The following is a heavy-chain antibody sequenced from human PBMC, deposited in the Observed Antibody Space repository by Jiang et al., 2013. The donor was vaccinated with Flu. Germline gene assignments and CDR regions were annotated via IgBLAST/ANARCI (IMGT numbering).Heavy chain of an antibody. J-gene: IGHJ4*02. V-gene: IGHV4-61*02. CDR1: GGSVTSGSFY. CDR2: IHTTGTT. CDR3: ARAPNGAYEGLPLHFFDY. D-gene: IGHD3-16*01. Sequence: GPGLVRPSQTLSLTCTVSGGSVTSGSFYWTWIRQPSGKGLEWIGRIHTTGTTNSNASLKSRVTISRGTSKNQVSLRLKSVTAADTAVYYCARAPNGAYEGLPLHFFDYWGQGIPVTVSS.